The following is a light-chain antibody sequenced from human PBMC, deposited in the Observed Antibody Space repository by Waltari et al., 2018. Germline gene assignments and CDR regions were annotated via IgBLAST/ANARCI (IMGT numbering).Light chain of an antibody. V-gene: IGKV2-28*01. CDR1: QSLLHSDGYNY. J-gene: IGKJ4*01. Sequence: DIVMTQSPLSLPVTPGESASISCRSSQSLLHSDGYNYLHWYLQKPGQSPQLLIYLGSNRASGVPDRFSGSGSGTDFTLKISRVEAEDVGVYYCMQALQTPLTFGGGTKVEIK. CDR2: LGS. CDR3: MQALQTPLT.